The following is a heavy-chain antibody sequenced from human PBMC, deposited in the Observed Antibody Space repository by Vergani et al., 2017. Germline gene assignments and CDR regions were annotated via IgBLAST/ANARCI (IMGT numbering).Heavy chain of an antibody. V-gene: IGHV3-7*03. Sequence: EVQLVESGGGLVQPGGSLRLSCAASGFTFSSYWISWVRQAPGKGLEWVANIKQDGSEKYYVDSVKGRFTISRDNAKNSLYLQMNSLRAEDTAVYYCARVRAMVFDYWGQGTLVTVSS. D-gene: IGHD5-18*01. CDR3: ARVRAMVFDY. CDR2: IKQDGSEK. J-gene: IGHJ4*02. CDR1: GFTFSSYW.